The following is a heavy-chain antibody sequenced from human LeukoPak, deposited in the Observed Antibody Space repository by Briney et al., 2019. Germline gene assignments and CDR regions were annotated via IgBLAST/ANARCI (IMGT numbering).Heavy chain of an antibody. D-gene: IGHD3-10*01. J-gene: IGHJ3*02. V-gene: IGHV1-2*02. CDR2: INPNSGGT. Sequence: GASVKVSCKASGYTFTSYGISWVRQAPGQGLEWMGWINPNSGGTNYAQKFQGRVTMTRDTSISTAYMELSRLRSDDTAVYYCARDRSSLYYYGSGNAFDIWGQGTMVTVSS. CDR3: ARDRSSLYYYGSGNAFDI. CDR1: GYTFTSYG.